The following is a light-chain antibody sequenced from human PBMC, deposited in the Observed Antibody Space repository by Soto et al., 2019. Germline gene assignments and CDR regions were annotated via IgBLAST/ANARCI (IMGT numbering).Light chain of an antibody. J-gene: IGKJ4*01. CDR3: LHHNSYLALT. Sequence: DIQMTQSPSSLSASIGDTITITCRASQSIRDDLGWYQQKPGKAPKRLIYAASTLQSGVPSRFSSSGSGTEFTLTISSLQPEDFATYYCLHHNSYLALTFGGGTKVEIK. CDR2: AAS. CDR1: QSIRDD. V-gene: IGKV1-17*01.